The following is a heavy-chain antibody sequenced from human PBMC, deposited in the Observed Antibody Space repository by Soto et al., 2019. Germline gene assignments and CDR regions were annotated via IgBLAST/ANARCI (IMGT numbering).Heavy chain of an antibody. CDR3: ARSRGTGTYPYDFQP. V-gene: IGHV4-31*03. Sequence: PSETLSLTCTASGGSISSGGYYWSWMRQHPGKGLEWIGYIYYSGSTYYNPSLKSRVTISVDTSNNQFSLQLSSVTAADTAVYYCARSRGTGTYPYDFQPWGQGTLVTVS. D-gene: IGHD1-26*01. CDR1: GGSISSGGYY. J-gene: IGHJ1*01. CDR2: IYYSGST.